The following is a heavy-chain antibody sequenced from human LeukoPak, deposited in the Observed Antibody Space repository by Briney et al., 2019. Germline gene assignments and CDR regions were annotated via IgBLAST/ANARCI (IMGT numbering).Heavy chain of an antibody. J-gene: IGHJ4*02. CDR2: IYTYGIT. V-gene: IGHV4-4*07. Sequence: PSETLSLTCTVSGGSISSYYWSWIRQPAGKGLEWIGRIYTYGITNYNPSLKSRVTMSVDTSKNQFFLKMSSVTAADTAVYYCARGGDSGYDYWGQGTLVTVSS. CDR1: GGSISSYY. D-gene: IGHD5-12*01. CDR3: ARGGDSGYDY.